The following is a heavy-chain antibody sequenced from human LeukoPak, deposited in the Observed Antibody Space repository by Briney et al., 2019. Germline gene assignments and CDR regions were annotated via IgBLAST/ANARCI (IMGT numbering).Heavy chain of an antibody. Sequence: WVRQAPGKGLEWIGSIYYSGSTYYNPSLKSRATISVNTSKNQFSLKLSSVTAADTAVYYCARLGGYYPYYFDCWGQGTLVTVSS. CDR3: ARLGGYYPYYFDC. V-gene: IGHV4-39*01. J-gene: IGHJ4*02. CDR2: IYYSGST. D-gene: IGHD3-3*01.